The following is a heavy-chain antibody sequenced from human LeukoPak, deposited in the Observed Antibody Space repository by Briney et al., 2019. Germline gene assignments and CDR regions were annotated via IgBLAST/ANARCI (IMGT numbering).Heavy chain of an antibody. CDR1: GFTFSSYS. V-gene: IGHV3-21*01. CDR2: ISSSSSYI. J-gene: IGHJ6*02. Sequence: GGSLRLSCAASGFTFSSYSMNWVRQAPGKGLEWVSSISSSSSYIYYADSVKGRFTISRDNAKNSLYLQMNSLRAEDTAVYYCARERCTNCVCYLFGNYGMDVWGQGTTVTVSS. CDR3: ARERCTNCVCYLFGNYGMDV. D-gene: IGHD2-8*01.